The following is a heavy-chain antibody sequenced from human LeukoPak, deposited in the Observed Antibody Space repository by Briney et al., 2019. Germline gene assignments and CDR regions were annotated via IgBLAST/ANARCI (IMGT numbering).Heavy chain of an antibody. CDR2: INPNSGGT. Sequence: ASVKVSCKASGYTFTGYYMHWVRQAPGRGLEWMGWINPNSGGTNYAQKFQGRVTMTRDMSISTAYMELSRLRSDDTAVYYCARDHMVRGVRIDYFDYWGQGTLVTVSS. V-gene: IGHV1-2*02. J-gene: IGHJ4*02. CDR1: GYTFTGYY. D-gene: IGHD3-10*01. CDR3: ARDHMVRGVRIDYFDY.